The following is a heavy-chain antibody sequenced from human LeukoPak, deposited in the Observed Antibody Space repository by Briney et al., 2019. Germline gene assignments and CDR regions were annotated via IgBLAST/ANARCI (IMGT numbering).Heavy chain of an antibody. V-gene: IGHV3-53*01. CDR3: ARFKGLSSDWYGWIDS. Sequence: GGSLRLSCAASGLTVSGIFMTWVRQAPGKGLECVSVIYATGKTYHADSVRGRFTISRDNSKQTLDLQMNNLSAEDTAVYYCARFKGLSSDWYGWIDSWGQGTQVTVSS. J-gene: IGHJ4*02. D-gene: IGHD6-19*01. CDR2: IYATGKT. CDR1: GLTVSGIF.